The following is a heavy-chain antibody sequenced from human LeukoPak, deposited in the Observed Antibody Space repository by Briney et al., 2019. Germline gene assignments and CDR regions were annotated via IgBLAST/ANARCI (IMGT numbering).Heavy chain of an antibody. CDR3: ARRDYDFWSGPGGAFDI. Sequence: GESLKISCQGSGYSFTSYWIGWVRQMPGKGLEWMGIIYPGDSDTRYSPSFQGQVTISADKSISTAYLQWSSLKASDTAMYYCARRDYDFWSGPGGAFDIWGQGTMVTVSS. J-gene: IGHJ3*02. D-gene: IGHD3-3*01. CDR1: GYSFTSYW. V-gene: IGHV5-51*01. CDR2: IYPGDSDT.